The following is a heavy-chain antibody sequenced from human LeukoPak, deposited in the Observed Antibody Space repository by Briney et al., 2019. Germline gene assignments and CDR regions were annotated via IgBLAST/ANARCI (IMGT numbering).Heavy chain of an antibody. D-gene: IGHD3-22*01. Sequence: GASVKVSCKASGYTFTGYYMHWVRQAPGQGLEWMGWINPNSGGTNYAQKFQGRVTMTRDTSISTAYMELSRLRSDDTAVYYCARELSGYHGSFDYWGQGTLVTVSS. CDR3: ARELSGYHGSFDY. V-gene: IGHV1-2*02. J-gene: IGHJ4*02. CDR2: INPNSGGT. CDR1: GYTFTGYY.